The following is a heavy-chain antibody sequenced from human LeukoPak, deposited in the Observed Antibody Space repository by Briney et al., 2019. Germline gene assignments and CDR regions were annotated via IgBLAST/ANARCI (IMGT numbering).Heavy chain of an antibody. CDR3: ARLNVLEVGFDY. CDR2: IYYSEST. CDR1: GGSISSYY. V-gene: IGHV4-59*08. J-gene: IGHJ4*02. D-gene: IGHD1-26*01. Sequence: SETLSLTCSVSGGSISSYYWSWIRQSPGKGLEWIGYIYYSESTNYNPSLKSRVTISVDTSKNQFSRKLSSVTAADTAVYYCARLNVLEVGFDYWGQGTLVTVSS.